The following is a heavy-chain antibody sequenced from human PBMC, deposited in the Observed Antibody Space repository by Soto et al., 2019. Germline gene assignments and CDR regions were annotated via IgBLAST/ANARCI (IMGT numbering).Heavy chain of an antibody. CDR3: ARDRSEDCSGGSCYSWFDP. V-gene: IGHV1-18*01. D-gene: IGHD2-15*01. J-gene: IGHJ5*02. CDR1: GYTFTSYG. Sequence: QVQLVQSGAEVKKPGASVKVSCKASGYTFTSYGISWVRQAPGQGLEWMGWISAYNGNTNYAQKLQGRVTMTTDTSTITAYMELRSLRSDDTAVYYCARDRSEDCSGGSCYSWFDPWGQGTLVTVSS. CDR2: ISAYNGNT.